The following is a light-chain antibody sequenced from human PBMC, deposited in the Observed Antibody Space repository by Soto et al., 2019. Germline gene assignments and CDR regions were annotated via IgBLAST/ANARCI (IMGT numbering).Light chain of an antibody. CDR3: QQYVTSPLT. CDR2: GAS. Sequence: EIVLTQSPGTLSLSLGERATLSCRASQSVSSGYLAWYQQKPGQAPRLLIYGASSRATGIPDRFSGSGSGTDFTLTISGLEPEDFAVYYCQQYVTSPLTFGGGTKVDIK. J-gene: IGKJ4*01. V-gene: IGKV3-20*01. CDR1: QSVSSGY.